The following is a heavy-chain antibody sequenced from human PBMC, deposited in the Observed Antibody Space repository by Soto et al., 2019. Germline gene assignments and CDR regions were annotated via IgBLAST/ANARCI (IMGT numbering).Heavy chain of an antibody. CDR1: GFTSSHYG. Sequence: GGSQRISCAASGFTSSHYGMHRVRQAPGKGLEWVAVISYDGSNKYYADSVKGRFTISRDNSKNTLYLQMNSLRAEDTAVYYCAKDVDIAATISYGMDVWGQGTTVTFSS. J-gene: IGHJ6*02. D-gene: IGHD5-12*01. CDR2: ISYDGSNK. CDR3: AKDVDIAATISYGMDV. V-gene: IGHV3-30*18.